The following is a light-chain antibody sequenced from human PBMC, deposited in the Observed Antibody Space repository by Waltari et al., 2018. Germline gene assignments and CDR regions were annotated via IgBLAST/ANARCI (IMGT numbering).Light chain of an antibody. CDR3: QHYVRLPAT. V-gene: IGKV3-20*01. Sequence: EIVLTQSPGSLSSSPGERVTLSCRASQGVSRALALYQQKPGQAPRLLIFGASNRATGIPDRFSCSGSETDFSLTISRLEPEDFAVYYCQHYVRLPATFGRGTKVEIQ. J-gene: IGKJ1*01. CDR2: GAS. CDR1: QGVSRA.